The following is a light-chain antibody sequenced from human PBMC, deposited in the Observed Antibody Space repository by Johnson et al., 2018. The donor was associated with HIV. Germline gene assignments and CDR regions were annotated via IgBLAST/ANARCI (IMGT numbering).Light chain of an antibody. J-gene: IGLJ1*01. CDR1: SSNIENYF. V-gene: IGLV1-51*02. CDR3: GVWDASLGPHYV. CDR2: EDN. Sequence: QSVLTQPPSLSAAPGQRVSISCSGNSSNIENYFVSWYQQLPGAAPRLLIYEDNKRPSGIPDRFSGSKSGESATLGITGLQTGDEADYYCGVWDASLGPHYVFGTGTTVIVL.